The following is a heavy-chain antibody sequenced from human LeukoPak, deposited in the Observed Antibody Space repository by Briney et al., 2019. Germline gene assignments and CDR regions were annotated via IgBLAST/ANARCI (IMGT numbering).Heavy chain of an antibody. CDR3: ARHSGTAMVTLDAFDI. Sequence: SETLSLTCTVSGGSISSSSYYWGWIRQPPGKGLEWIGSIYYSGSTYYNPSLKSRVTISVDTSKNQFSLKLSSVTAADTAVYYCARHSGTAMVTLDAFDIWGQETMVTVSS. CDR2: IYYSGST. D-gene: IGHD5-18*01. V-gene: IGHV4-39*01. CDR1: GGSISSSSYY. J-gene: IGHJ3*02.